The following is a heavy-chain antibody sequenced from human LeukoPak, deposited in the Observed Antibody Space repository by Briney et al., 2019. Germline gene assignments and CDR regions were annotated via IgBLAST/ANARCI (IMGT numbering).Heavy chain of an antibody. D-gene: IGHD6-6*01. J-gene: IGHJ4*02. Sequence: GGSLRLSCAASGFTFSSYAMSWVRQAPGKGLEWVSAISGSGGSTYYADSVKGRFTISRDNSKNTLYLQMNSLRAEDTAVYYCANHRSYRSSSIDYWGQGTLVTVSS. V-gene: IGHV3-23*01. CDR2: ISGSGGST. CDR3: ANHRSYRSSSIDY. CDR1: GFTFSSYA.